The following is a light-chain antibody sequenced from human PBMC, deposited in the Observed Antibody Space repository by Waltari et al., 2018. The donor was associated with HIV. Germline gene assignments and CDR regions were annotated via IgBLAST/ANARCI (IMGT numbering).Light chain of an antibody. Sequence: QSVLTQPPSLSGAPGQTVTISCTGTSSNIGADYHVHWYQQLPGTAPKLLIYGTTIRPSGVPDRCSGSKSGTSASLAITGLQADDEADYYCQSYDSSLSAWVFGGGTKLTVL. CDR3: QSYDSSLSAWV. J-gene: IGLJ3*02. CDR1: SSNIGADYH. V-gene: IGLV1-40*01. CDR2: GTT.